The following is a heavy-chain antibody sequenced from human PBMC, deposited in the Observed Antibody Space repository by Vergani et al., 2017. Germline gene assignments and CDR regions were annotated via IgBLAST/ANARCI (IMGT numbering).Heavy chain of an antibody. CDR2: IDWDDDK. D-gene: IGHD3-10*01. Sequence: QVTLRESGPALVRPTQTLTLTCTFSGFSLRSGGMSVSWIRQPPGKALEWLARIDWDDDKYYTPSLNSRLTISKDTSKNEVVLTITNMNPVDTATYYCARTDGSGALFDSWGQGALVTVSS. CDR1: GFSLRSGGMS. V-gene: IGHV2-70*15. J-gene: IGHJ4*02. CDR3: ARTDGSGALFDS.